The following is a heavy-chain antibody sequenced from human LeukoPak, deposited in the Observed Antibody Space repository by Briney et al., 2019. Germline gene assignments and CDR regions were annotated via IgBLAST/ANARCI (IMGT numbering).Heavy chain of an antibody. D-gene: IGHD6-13*01. J-gene: IGHJ4*02. V-gene: IGHV3-23*01. CDR1: GFTFSSYA. Sequence: GGSLRLSCAASGFTFSSYAMSWVRQSPGKGLEWVSAIPASGTSTYYADSVKGRFTISRDNSKNTLYLQMNSLRAEDTAIYYCAKSEGYSSTWYCDYWGQGTLVTVSS. CDR2: IPASGTST. CDR3: AKSEGYSSTWYCDY.